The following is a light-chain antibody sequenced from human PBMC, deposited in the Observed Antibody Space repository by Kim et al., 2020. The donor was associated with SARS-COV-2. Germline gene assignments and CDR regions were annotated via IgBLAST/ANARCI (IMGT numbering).Light chain of an antibody. CDR1: SSDVGKYDR. CDR2: HDN. J-gene: IGLJ2*01. Sequence: QSALTQPVSVSGSPGQSVTISCTGTSSDVGKYDRVSWYQQYPGKAPRLIIYHDNNRPSGVSNRFSGSKSGNTASLTISGLQAEDEADYYCSSYTSTKTRVFGRGTQLTVL. CDR3: SSYTSTKTRV. V-gene: IGLV2-14*02.